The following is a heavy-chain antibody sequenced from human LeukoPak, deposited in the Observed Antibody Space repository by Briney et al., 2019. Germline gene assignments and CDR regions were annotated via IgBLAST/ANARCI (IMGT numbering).Heavy chain of an antibody. J-gene: IGHJ3*02. CDR2: ISSSSSYI. Sequence: PGGSLRLSCAASGFTFSSYSMNWVRQAPGKGLEWVSSISSSSSYIYYADSVKGRFTISRDNAKNSLYLQMNSLRAEDTAVYYCASDSETAIVVVPATAFDIWGQGTMVTVSS. CDR3: ASDSETAIVVVPATAFDI. CDR1: GFTFSSYS. D-gene: IGHD2-2*01. V-gene: IGHV3-21*01.